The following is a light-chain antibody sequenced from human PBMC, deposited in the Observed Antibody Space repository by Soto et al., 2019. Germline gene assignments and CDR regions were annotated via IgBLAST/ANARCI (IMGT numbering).Light chain of an antibody. CDR3: LKYNSAPLLT. Sequence: DIQMTQSPSSLSASVGDKVTISCRASQDIRNYLAWYQQKPGKVPKLLIYTASTLQSGVPSRFSGSGSGTDFTLTINSLQPEDVATYYCLKYNSAPLLTFGPGTKVDIK. V-gene: IGKV1-27*01. CDR1: QDIRNY. J-gene: IGKJ3*01. CDR2: TAS.